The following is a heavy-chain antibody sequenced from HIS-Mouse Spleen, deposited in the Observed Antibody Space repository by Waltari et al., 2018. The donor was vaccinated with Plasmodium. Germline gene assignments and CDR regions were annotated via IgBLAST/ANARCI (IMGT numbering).Heavy chain of an antibody. V-gene: IGHV3-30*18. J-gene: IGHJ4*02. CDR3: AKDRRSSSWYVDY. D-gene: IGHD6-13*01. CDR1: GFPYSTYG. CDR2: ISYDGSNK. Sequence: VHLVESGGGVVQPGRSPRLSCAASGFPYSTYGMHWVRQAPGKGLEWVAVISYDGSNKYYADSVKGRFTISRDNSKNTLYLQMNSLRAEDTAVYYCAKDRRSSSWYVDYWGQGTLVTVSS.